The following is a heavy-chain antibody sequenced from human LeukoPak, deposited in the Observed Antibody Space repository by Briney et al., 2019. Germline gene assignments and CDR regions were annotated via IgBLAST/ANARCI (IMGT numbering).Heavy chain of an antibody. CDR1: GFTFSTYM. V-gene: IGHV3-48*02. J-gene: IGHJ4*02. CDR3: ARDPTISGSYSDY. Sequence: PGGSLRLSCAPSGFTFSTYMMNWVRQAPGKGLEWVSCINSNSRTIYYADSVKGRFTVSRDNAKNSLYLQMNSLRDEDTAVYYCARDPTISGSYSDYWGQGTLVTVSS. D-gene: IGHD1-26*01. CDR2: INSNSRTI.